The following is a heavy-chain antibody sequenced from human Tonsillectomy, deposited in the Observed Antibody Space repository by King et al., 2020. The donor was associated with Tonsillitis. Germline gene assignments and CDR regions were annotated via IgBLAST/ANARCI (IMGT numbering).Heavy chain of an antibody. CDR3: ARGSDIVVVPAASNLDY. V-gene: IGHV4-34*01. J-gene: IGHJ4*02. CDR1: GGSFSGYY. D-gene: IGHD2-2*01. CDR2: INHSGST. Sequence: VQLQQWGAGLLKPSETLSLTCAVYGGSFSGYYWSWIRQPPGRGLEWIGEINHSGSTNYNPSLKSRVTISVDTSKNQFSLNLNSVTAAETAVYYCARGSDIVVVPAASNLDYWGQGTLVTVSS.